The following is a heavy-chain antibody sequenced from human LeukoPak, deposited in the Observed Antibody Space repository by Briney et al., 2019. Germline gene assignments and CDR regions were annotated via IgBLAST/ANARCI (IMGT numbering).Heavy chain of an antibody. D-gene: IGHD3-3*01. Sequence: ASVKVSCKASGGTFSSYAISWVRRAPGQGLEWMGGIIPIFGTANYAQKFQGRVTITADESTSTAYMELSSLRSEDTAVYYCAGGPTVLRFLEWLLKPLDYWGQGTLVTVSS. V-gene: IGHV1-69*13. J-gene: IGHJ4*02. CDR2: IIPIFGTA. CDR1: GGTFSSYA. CDR3: AGGPTVLRFLEWLLKPLDY.